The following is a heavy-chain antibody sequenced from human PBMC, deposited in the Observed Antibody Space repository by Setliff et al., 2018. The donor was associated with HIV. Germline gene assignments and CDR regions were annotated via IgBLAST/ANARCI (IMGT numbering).Heavy chain of an antibody. V-gene: IGHV4-59*01. CDR2: IYFTGSS. CDR1: GGSISTYY. CDR3: ARVQMAYAAFDV. Sequence: SETLSLTCTVSGGSISTYYRSWIRQPPGKGLEWIVSIYFTGSSDNNTSLKSRVTLSVDTSKHHFSLKLSSVTAADTAVYYCARVQMAYAAFDVWGQGTMVTVSS. J-gene: IGHJ3*01. D-gene: IGHD4-17*01.